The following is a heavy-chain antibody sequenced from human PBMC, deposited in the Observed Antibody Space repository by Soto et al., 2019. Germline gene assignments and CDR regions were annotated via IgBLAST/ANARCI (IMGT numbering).Heavy chain of an antibody. D-gene: IGHD4-4*01. CDR1: GFTLSSYG. CDR2: ISSNGGSI. CDR3: ARDYQTGPPSNIFDY. Sequence: PGGSLRLSCSASGFTLSSYGMHWVRQAPGKGQENVSAISSNGGSIYYADSVKGRFTISRDNAKNTLYLQMNSLRAEDTAVYYCARDYQTGPPSNIFDYWGQGTLVTVSS. J-gene: IGHJ4*02. V-gene: IGHV3-64*04.